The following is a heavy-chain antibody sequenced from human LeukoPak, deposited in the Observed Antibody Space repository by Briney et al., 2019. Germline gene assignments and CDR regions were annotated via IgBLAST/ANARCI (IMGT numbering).Heavy chain of an antibody. D-gene: IGHD3-22*01. CDR1: GFTFSSYG. Sequence: GRSLRLSCAASGFTFSSYGMHWVRQAPGKGLEWVAFISYDGSNKYYADSVKGRFTISRDNSKNTLYLQMNSLRAEDTAVYYCAKETPYYDSSGDVWGQGTLVTVSS. CDR3: AKETPYYDSSGDV. J-gene: IGHJ4*02. CDR2: ISYDGSNK. V-gene: IGHV3-30*18.